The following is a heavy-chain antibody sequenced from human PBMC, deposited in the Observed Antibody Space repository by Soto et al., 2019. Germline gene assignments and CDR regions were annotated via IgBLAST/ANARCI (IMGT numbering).Heavy chain of an antibody. J-gene: IGHJ6*02. V-gene: IGHV3-30*18. CDR2: ISYDGSNK. CDR1: GFTFSSYG. Sequence: PGGSLRLSCAASGFTFSSYGMHWVRQAPGKGLEWVAVISYDGSNKYYADSVKGRFTISRDNSKNTLYLQMNSLRAEDTAVYYCAKGIDNYYYYGMDVWGQGTTVTVSS. CDR3: AKGIDNYYYYGMDV.